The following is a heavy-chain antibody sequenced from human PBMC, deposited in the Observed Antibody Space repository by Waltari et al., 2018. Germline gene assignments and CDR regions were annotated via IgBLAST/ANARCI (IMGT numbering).Heavy chain of an antibody. CDR3: ARGLIDLEWLYIDY. CDR2: IYYSGST. J-gene: IGHJ4*02. CDR1: GGSISSGDYY. V-gene: IGHV4-30-4*08. Sequence: QVQLQESGPGLVKPSQTLSLTCTVSGGSISSGDYYWSWIRQPPGQGLEWIGYIYYSGSTYYNPSLKSRVTISVDTSSSTAYMELSRLRSDDTAVYYCARGLIDLEWLYIDYWGQGTLVTVSS. D-gene: IGHD3-3*01.